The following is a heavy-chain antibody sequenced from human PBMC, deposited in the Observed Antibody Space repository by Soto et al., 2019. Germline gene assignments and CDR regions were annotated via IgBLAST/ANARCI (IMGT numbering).Heavy chain of an antibody. Sequence: QLQLQESGSGLVKPSETLSLTCVVSGGSISSSGAYSWSWIRQPPGKGLEWIGYIYYSGSTYYNPSLESRVAISLDRPKNQFSQRLNSVPAADTAVYLCARGQQLPGARYYVYYGFDVRGGGTTVTLSA. V-gene: IGHV4-30-2*01. J-gene: IGHJ6*04. CDR1: GGSISSSGAYS. D-gene: IGHD3-16*01. CDR2: IYYSGST. CDR3: ARGQQLPGARYYVYYGFDV.